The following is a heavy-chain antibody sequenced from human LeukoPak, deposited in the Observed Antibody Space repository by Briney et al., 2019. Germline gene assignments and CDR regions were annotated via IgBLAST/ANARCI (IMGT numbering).Heavy chain of an antibody. CDR2: IKEDGSEK. Sequence: GGSLRLSCATSGLTFSRYWMSWVRQAPGKGLEWVANIKEDGSEKNYVDSVKGRFTISRDNAKNSLYLQMNSLRAEDTAVYYCARGMDYYDSSGSDDYWGQGTLVTVSS. CDR3: ARGMDYYDSSGSDDY. D-gene: IGHD3-22*01. CDR1: GLTFSRYW. V-gene: IGHV3-7*01. J-gene: IGHJ4*02.